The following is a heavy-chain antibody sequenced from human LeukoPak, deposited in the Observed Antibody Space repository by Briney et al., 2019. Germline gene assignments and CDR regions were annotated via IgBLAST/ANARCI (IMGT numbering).Heavy chain of an antibody. Sequence: QPGGSLRLSCAASGFTFSSYGMHWVRQAPGKGLEWVAVISYDGSNKYYADSVKGRFTISRDNSKNTLYLQMNSLRAEDTAVYYCAKEFHYGGNSGGEGAFDIWGQGTMVTVSS. CDR3: AKEFHYGGNSGGEGAFDI. J-gene: IGHJ3*02. CDR1: GFTFSSYG. CDR2: ISYDGSNK. V-gene: IGHV3-30*18. D-gene: IGHD4-23*01.